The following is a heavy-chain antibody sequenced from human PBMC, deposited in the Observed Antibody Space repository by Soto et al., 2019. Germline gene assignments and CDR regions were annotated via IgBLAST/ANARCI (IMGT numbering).Heavy chain of an antibody. CDR3: ARVILDIVVVPAAMDT. Sequence: ASVKVSCKASGYTFTGYYMHWVRQAPGQGLEWMGWINPNSGGTNYAQKFQGRVTMTRDTSIGTAYMELSRLRSDETAVYYCARVILDIVVVPAAMDTWGQGTLVTVSS. V-gene: IGHV1-2*02. J-gene: IGHJ5*02. CDR2: INPNSGGT. CDR1: GYTFTGYY. D-gene: IGHD2-2*01.